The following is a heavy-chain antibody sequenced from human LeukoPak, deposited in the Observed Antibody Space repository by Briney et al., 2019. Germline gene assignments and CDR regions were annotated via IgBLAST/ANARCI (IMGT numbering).Heavy chain of an antibody. CDR2: IYYGRNT. CDR1: GFSIGSSHYD. D-gene: IGHD2-8*01. Sequence: SETLSLTCTVSGFSIGSSHYDWRSIRQPPRKGLELIGNIYYGRNTYFNPSLKSRVTISVDTSKKQFSLKLTCVSAADKAVYYCERRRDVVLRTNGDFEYWGEGTLVTVSS. J-gene: IGHJ4*02. V-gene: IGHV4-39*01. CDR3: ERRRDVVLRTNGDFEY.